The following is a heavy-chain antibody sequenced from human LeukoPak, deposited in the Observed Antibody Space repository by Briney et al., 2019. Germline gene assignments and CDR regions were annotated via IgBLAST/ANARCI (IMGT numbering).Heavy chain of an antibody. CDR2: IYPGDSDT. D-gene: IGHD1-26*01. J-gene: IGHJ4*02. Sequence: GESLKISCKASGYSFTNYWIGWVRQMPGKGLGWMGIIYPGDSDTTYSPSFQGQVTISADKSISTAYLQWSSLKASDTAMYYCARTRAVGDTIRDFEYWGQGTLVTVSS. CDR1: GYSFTNYW. CDR3: ARTRAVGDTIRDFEY. V-gene: IGHV5-51*01.